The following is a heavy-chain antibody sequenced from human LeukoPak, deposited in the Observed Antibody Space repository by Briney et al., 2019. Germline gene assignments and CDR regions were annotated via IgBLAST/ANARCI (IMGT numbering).Heavy chain of an antibody. CDR2: IKQDGSEK. Sequence: GGSLRLSCAASGFTFSSYAMSWVRQAPGKGLEWVANIKQDGSEKYYVDSVKGRFTISRDNAKNSLYLQMNSLRAEDTAVYYCAKDLSTYYYDSSGYYWGQGTLVTVSS. J-gene: IGHJ4*02. CDR1: GFTFSSYA. V-gene: IGHV3-7*01. D-gene: IGHD3-22*01. CDR3: AKDLSTYYYDSSGYY.